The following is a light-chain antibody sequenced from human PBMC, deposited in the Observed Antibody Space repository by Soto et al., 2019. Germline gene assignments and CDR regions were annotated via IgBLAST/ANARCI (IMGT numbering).Light chain of an antibody. CDR1: TSNIGNNY. CDR2: DTI. V-gene: IGLV1-51*01. J-gene: IGLJ2*01. CDR3: GAWDSSLSGVL. Sequence: QSVLTQPPSVSAAPGQQVTISCSGETSNIGNNYVSWYQQLPGTAPKLLIYDTINRPSGIPDRFSGSKSGTSATLGITGLQTGDEAVYYCGAWDSSLSGVLFGGGTKLTVL.